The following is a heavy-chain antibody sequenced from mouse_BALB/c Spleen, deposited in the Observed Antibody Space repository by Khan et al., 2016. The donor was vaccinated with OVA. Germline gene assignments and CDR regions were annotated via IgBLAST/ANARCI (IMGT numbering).Heavy chain of an antibody. J-gene: IGHJ2*01. CDR3: ARVYGGDFDY. Sequence: DVQLQESGPGLVKPSQSLSLTCTVTGYSITTDYAWNWIRQFPGNKLEWMGFISYSGNTKYNPSLKSRISITRDTSKHQFFLQLKSVTTEDTARYYCARVYGGDFDYWGQGTTLTVSS. CDR2: ISYSGNT. V-gene: IGHV3-2*02. D-gene: IGHD1-1*01. CDR1: GYSITTDYA.